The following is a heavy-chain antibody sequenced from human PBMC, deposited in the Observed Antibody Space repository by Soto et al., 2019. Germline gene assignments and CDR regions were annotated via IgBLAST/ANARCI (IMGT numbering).Heavy chain of an antibody. J-gene: IGHJ4*02. CDR3: ARTILPEYSSSPAYYFDY. V-gene: IGHV3-21*01. Sequence: GGSLRLSCAASGFTFSSYSMNWVRQAPGKGLEWVSSISSSSSYIYYADSVEGRFTISRDNAKNSLYLQMNSLRAEDTAVYYCARTILPEYSSSPAYYFDYWGQGTLVTVSS. CDR1: GFTFSSYS. D-gene: IGHD6-6*01. CDR2: ISSSSSYI.